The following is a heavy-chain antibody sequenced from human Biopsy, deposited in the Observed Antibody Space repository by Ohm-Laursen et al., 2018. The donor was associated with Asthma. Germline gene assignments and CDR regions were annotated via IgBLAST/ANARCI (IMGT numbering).Heavy chain of an antibody. Sequence: SLRLSCAASGFTFSSYGMHWVRQAPGKGLEWVAVISYDGSNKYYADSVKGRLTISRDNAKNSLYLQMNSLRDEDTAVYYCARFKRGYSYGYAGVFDYWGQGTLVTVSS. CDR1: GFTFSSYG. D-gene: IGHD5-18*01. J-gene: IGHJ4*02. CDR3: ARFKRGYSYGYAGVFDY. CDR2: ISYDGSNK. V-gene: IGHV3-30*03.